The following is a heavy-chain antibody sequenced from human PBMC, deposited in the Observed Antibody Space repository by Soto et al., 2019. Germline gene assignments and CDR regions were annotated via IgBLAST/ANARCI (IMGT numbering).Heavy chain of an antibody. CDR1: GFTFSGSA. CDR2: IRSKANSYAT. CDR3: TRGPDGDSENYYGMDV. V-gene: IGHV3-73*01. Sequence: PGGSLRLSCAASGFTFSGSAMHWVRQASGKGLEWVGRIRSKANSYATAYAASVKGRFTISRDDSKNTAYLQMNSLKTEDTAVYYCTRGPDGDSENYYGMDVWGQGTTVTVSS. J-gene: IGHJ6*02. D-gene: IGHD4-17*01.